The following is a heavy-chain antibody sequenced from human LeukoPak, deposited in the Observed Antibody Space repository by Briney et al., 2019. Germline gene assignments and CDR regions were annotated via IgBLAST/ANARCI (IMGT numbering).Heavy chain of an antibody. J-gene: IGHJ4*02. CDR2: ISAYNGNT. CDR3: ARDPRGSWGPGFDY. Sequence: ASVKVSCKASGYTFTSHGIGWVRQAPGQGLEWMGWISAYNGNTNYAQKLQGRVTMATDTSTSTAYMELRSLRSDDTAVYYCARDPRGSWGPGFDYWGQGTLVTVSS. D-gene: IGHD1-26*01. CDR1: GYTFTSHG. V-gene: IGHV1-18*01.